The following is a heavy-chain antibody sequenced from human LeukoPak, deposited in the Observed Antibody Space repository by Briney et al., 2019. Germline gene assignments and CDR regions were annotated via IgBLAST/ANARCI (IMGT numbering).Heavy chain of an antibody. CDR3: ARGGSRWELLGGLFDY. J-gene: IGHJ4*02. Sequence: HSGGSLRLSCAASGFTFSSYGMHWVRQAPGKGLEGVAVIWYDGSNKYYADSVKGRFTISRDNSKNTLYLQMNSLRAEDTAVYYCARGGSRWELLGGLFDYWGQGTLVTVSS. D-gene: IGHD1-26*01. CDR1: GFTFSSYG. V-gene: IGHV3-33*01. CDR2: IWYDGSNK.